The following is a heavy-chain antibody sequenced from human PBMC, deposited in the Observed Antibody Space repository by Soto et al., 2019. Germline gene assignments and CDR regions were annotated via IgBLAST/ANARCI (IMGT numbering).Heavy chain of an antibody. D-gene: IGHD6-19*01. CDR2: ISWNSGSI. CDR1: GFTFDDYA. CDR3: AKDSLGGKKAVAGTGLDY. J-gene: IGHJ4*02. V-gene: IGHV3-9*01. Sequence: EVQLVESGGGLVQPGRSLSLSCAASGFTFDDYAMHWVRQAPGKGLEWVSGISWNSGSIGYADSVKGRFTISRDNAKNSLYLQMNSLRAEDTALYYCAKDSLGGKKAVAGTGLDYWGQGTLVTVSS.